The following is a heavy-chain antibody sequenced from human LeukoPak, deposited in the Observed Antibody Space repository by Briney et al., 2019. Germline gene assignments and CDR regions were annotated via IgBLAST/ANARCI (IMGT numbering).Heavy chain of an antibody. CDR3: ASGYCSSTSCYTRAFDI. V-gene: IGHV4-59*08. Sequence: PSETLSLTCTVFGGAISTYYWSWIRQTPGMGLEWIGYIYYTGSTNYNPSLKSRVTISVDASKNQFSLKMSSVTAADTAVYYCASGYCSSTSCYTRAFDIWGQGTMVTVSS. D-gene: IGHD2-2*02. CDR1: GGAISTYY. J-gene: IGHJ3*02. CDR2: IYYTGST.